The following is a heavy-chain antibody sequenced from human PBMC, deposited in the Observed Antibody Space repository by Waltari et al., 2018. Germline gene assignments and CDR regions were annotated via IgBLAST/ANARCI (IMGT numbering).Heavy chain of an antibody. CDR3: ARPRRGRDAFDV. D-gene: IGHD3-10*01. CDR1: GYRFISYW. J-gene: IGHJ3*01. CDR2: IWPDVSDT. Sequence: EVQLVQSGPEVKKSGESLRISCQVSGYRFISYWIAWVRQMPGKGLEYMGIIWPDVSDTRYSPSFQGQVIISVDKSIGTAYLQLNTLKASDTAMYYCARPRRGRDAFDVWGPGTMVTVS. V-gene: IGHV5-51*03.